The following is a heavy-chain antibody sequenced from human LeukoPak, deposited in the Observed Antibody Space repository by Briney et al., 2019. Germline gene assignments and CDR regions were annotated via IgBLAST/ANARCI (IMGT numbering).Heavy chain of an antibody. CDR1: GGTFSSFY. J-gene: IGHJ4*02. CDR2: IYPSGST. V-gene: IGHV4-4*07. D-gene: IGHD3-3*01. Sequence: SETLSLTCSVSGGTFSSFYWTWIRQPAGKGLEWIGRIYPSGSTNYNPSLNSRVTMSVDTSKNQFSLSLTSVTAADTAVYYCARGALEWLFDFWGQGTLVTVSS. CDR3: ARGALEWLFDF.